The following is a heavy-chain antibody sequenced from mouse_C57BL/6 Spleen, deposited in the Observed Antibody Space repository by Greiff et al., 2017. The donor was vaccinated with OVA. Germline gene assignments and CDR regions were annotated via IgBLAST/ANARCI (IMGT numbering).Heavy chain of an antibody. J-gene: IGHJ2*01. CDR1: GYTFTDYY. CDR2: INPNNGGT. Sequence: EVQLQQSGPELVKPGASVKISCKASGYTFTDYYMNWVKQSHGKSLEWIGDINPNNGGTSYNQKFKGKATLTVDKSSSTAYMELRSLTSEDSAVYYCARWGMVTTRYYFDYWGQGTTLTVSS. CDR3: ARWGMVTTRYYFDY. D-gene: IGHD2-2*01. V-gene: IGHV1-26*01.